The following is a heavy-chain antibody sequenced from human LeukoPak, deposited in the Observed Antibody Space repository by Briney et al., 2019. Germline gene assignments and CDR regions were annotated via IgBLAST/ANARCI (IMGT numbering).Heavy chain of an antibody. CDR3: ARVGCSGGSCSVFDC. V-gene: IGHV3-21*01. J-gene: IGHJ4*02. D-gene: IGHD2-15*01. Sequence: GGSLRLSCAASGFTFSSYSMNWVRQAPGKGLEWVSSISSSSSYIYYADSVKGRFTISRDNAKDSLYLQMNSLRAEDTAVYYCARVGCSGGSCSVFDCWGQGTLVTVSS. CDR2: ISSSSSYI. CDR1: GFTFSSYS.